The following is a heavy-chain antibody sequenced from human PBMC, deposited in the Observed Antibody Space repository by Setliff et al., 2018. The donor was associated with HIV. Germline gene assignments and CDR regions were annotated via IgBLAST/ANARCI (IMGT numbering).Heavy chain of an antibody. Sequence: ASVKVSCKASGYTFTDYYIDWVQQAPGGGLEWVGRVDPQDGETKYAQKFKGRVTMTRDTSTNTAYMELSRLRSDDTAVYYCARDTWLRLIWYGFDIWGQGTLVTVS. J-gene: IGHJ3*02. CDR1: GYTFTDYY. CDR3: ARDTWLRLIWYGFDI. D-gene: IGHD5-12*01. CDR2: VDPQDGET. V-gene: IGHV1-2*06.